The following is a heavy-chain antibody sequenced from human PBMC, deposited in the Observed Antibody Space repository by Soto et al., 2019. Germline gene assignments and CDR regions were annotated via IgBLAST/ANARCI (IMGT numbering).Heavy chain of an antibody. Sequence: SEKVSCKASGYTFTGCGISWVRQVPGQGLEWMGWISAYNGNTNYAQKLQGRVTMTTDTSTSTAYMELRSLRSDDTAVYYCARDVVVPAATDYYYYGMDVWGQGTTVTVSS. CDR3: ARDVVVPAATDYYYYGMDV. D-gene: IGHD2-2*01. CDR1: GYTFTGCG. J-gene: IGHJ6*02. V-gene: IGHV1-18*01. CDR2: ISAYNGNT.